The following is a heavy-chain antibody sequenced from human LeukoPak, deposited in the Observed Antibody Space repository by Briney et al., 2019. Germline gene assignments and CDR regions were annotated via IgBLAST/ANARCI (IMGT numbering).Heavy chain of an antibody. V-gene: IGHV1-18*01. J-gene: IGHJ4*02. CDR3: ARDTYYYDSSGYRPFDY. D-gene: IGHD3-22*01. CDR1: GYTFTSYG. Sequence: EASVKVSCKASGYTFTSYGISWVRQSPGQGLEWMGWISAYNGNTNYAQKLQGRVTMTTDTSTSTAYMELRSLRSDDTAVYYCARDTYYYDSSGYRPFDYWGQGTLVTVSS. CDR2: ISAYNGNT.